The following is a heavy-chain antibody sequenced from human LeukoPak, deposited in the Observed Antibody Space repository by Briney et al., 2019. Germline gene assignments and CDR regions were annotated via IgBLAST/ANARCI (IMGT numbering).Heavy chain of an antibody. Sequence: PGGSLRPSCAASGVTFSNNAMSWVRKAPGKGLEWVSIVTGYGSTTYYADSVKGRFTISRDNSKNTAYLQLNSLRAEDTVVYYCAKDLGITMISALGDAFDIWGQGTMVTVSS. J-gene: IGHJ3*02. CDR1: GVTFSNNA. CDR3: AKDLGITMISALGDAFDI. CDR2: VTGYGSTT. D-gene: IGHD3-22*01. V-gene: IGHV3-23*01.